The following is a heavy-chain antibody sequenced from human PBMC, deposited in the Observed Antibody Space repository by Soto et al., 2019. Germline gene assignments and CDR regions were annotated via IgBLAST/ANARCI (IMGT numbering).Heavy chain of an antibody. Sequence: GGSLRLSCAASGFTFSSYTMNWVRQAPGKGLEWVSLISARGGSTYYADSVKGRFTISRDNSKNTLYLQMNSLRAEDTGVYYCAKDSPIAVADRFFDYWGQGTLVTVSS. CDR1: GFTFSSYT. D-gene: IGHD6-19*01. J-gene: IGHJ4*02. CDR2: ISARGGST. V-gene: IGHV3-23*01. CDR3: AKDSPIAVADRFFDY.